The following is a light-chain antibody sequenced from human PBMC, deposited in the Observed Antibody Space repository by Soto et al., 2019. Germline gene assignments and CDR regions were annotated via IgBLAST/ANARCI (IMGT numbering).Light chain of an antibody. CDR1: QSVSGN. Sequence: EIVMTQSPATLSVSPGERATLSCRASQSVSGNLAWYQQKPGQAPRLLIYGASTRATGIPARFSGSGSGTQFNPTINRLAAENFSIYYCQQYNNWPRTFGQGTKVEIK. V-gene: IGKV3-15*01. CDR2: GAS. CDR3: QQYNNWPRT. J-gene: IGKJ1*01.